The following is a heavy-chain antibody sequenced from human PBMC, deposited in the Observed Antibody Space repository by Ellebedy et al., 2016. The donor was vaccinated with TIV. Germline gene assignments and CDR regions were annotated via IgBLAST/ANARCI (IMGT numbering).Heavy chain of an antibody. D-gene: IGHD2-15*01. V-gene: IGHV3-43*01. CDR1: GFTFDDYT. Sequence: PGGSLRLSCAASGFTFDDYTMHWVRQAPGKGLEWVSLISWDGGSTYYADSVKGRFTISRDNSKNSLYLQMNSLRTEDTALYYCAKDEGYCSGGSCYPDYWGQGTLVTVSS. CDR3: AKDEGYCSGGSCYPDY. J-gene: IGHJ4*02. CDR2: ISWDGGST.